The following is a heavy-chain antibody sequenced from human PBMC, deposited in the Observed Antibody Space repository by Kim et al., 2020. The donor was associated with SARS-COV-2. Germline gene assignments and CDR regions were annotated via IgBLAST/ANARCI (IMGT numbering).Heavy chain of an antibody. D-gene: IGHD3-22*01. CDR3: ARQSYGSSGYYPYYFDY. J-gene: IGHJ4*02. Sequence: LKSRVSISVDTSKNQFSRKLGSVTAADTAVYYCARQSYGSSGYYPYYFDYWGQGTLVTVSS. V-gene: IGHV4-39*01.